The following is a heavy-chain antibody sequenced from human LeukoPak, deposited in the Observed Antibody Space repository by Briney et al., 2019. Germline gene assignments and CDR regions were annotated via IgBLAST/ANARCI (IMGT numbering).Heavy chain of an antibody. CDR1: GFTVSSNY. CDR3: AKMGEGQLGDYFDY. J-gene: IGHJ4*02. V-gene: IGHV3-53*05. D-gene: IGHD6-6*01. CDR2: IYSGGST. Sequence: PGGSLRLSCAASGFTVSSNYMSWVRQAPGKGLEWVSVIYSGGSTYYADSVKGRFTISRDNSKNSLYLQMNSLRAEDTALYYCAKMGEGQLGDYFDYWGQGTLVTVSS.